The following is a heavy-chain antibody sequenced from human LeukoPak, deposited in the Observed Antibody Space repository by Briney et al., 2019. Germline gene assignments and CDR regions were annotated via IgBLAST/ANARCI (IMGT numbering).Heavy chain of an antibody. CDR2: IDHSGST. CDR3: ARLKATVSIHAYFDS. CDR1: SGSFSSYY. D-gene: IGHD4-17*01. Sequence: PSETLSLTCAISSGSFSSYYWTWIRQPPGKGLEWIGYIDHSGSTNYNPSLKSRVSISSDTSKNQFSLELSSVTAADTAVYYCARLKATVSIHAYFDSWGQGTLVTVSS. V-gene: IGHV4-59*01. J-gene: IGHJ4*02.